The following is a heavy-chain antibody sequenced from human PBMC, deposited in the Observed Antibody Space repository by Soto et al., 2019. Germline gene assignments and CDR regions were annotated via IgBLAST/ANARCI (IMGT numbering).Heavy chain of an antibody. Sequence: ASVKVSCKASGYTFTSYDINWVRQATGQGLEWMGWMNPNSGNTGYAQKFQGRVTMTRNTSISTAYMELSSLRSEDTAVYYCARAQREREWDSPSGAPYYYYYMDVWGKGTTVTVSS. V-gene: IGHV1-8*01. J-gene: IGHJ6*03. CDR3: ARAQREREWDSPSGAPYYYYYMDV. D-gene: IGHD1-1*01. CDR1: GYTFTSYD. CDR2: MNPNSGNT.